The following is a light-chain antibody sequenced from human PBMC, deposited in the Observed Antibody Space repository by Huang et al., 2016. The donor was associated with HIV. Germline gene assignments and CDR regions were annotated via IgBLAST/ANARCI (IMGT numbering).Light chain of an antibody. J-gene: IGKJ1*01. V-gene: IGKV1-39*01. CDR2: TVS. CDR1: QNITKS. CDR3: QQSFSVPRT. Sequence: DIQMTQSPPSLSASVGDRVTFTCRADQNITKSLNWYQQKPGKAPKLLIYTVSTLESGVQSRFSGSGSGSRFTLNIGNLQLEDFATYYCQQSFSVPRTFG.